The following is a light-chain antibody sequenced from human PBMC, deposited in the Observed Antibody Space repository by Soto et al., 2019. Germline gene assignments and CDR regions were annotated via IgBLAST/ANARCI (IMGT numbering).Light chain of an antibody. CDR2: AAS. CDR1: QSISSY. Sequence: DIQMTHSPSSLASSVRHRVTIAFLSSQSISSYLKWYQQKPGKAPKLLIYAASSLQSGVPSRFSGSGSGTDFTLTISSLQPEDFATYYCQQSYGTPLTFGQGTKV. J-gene: IGKJ1*01. CDR3: QQSYGTPLT. V-gene: IGKV1-39*01.